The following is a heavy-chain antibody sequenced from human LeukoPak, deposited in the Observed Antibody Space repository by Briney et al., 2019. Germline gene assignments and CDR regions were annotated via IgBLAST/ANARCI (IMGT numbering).Heavy chain of an antibody. CDR3: ARDPLYGDYPDY. J-gene: IGHJ4*02. V-gene: IGHV3-21*01. CDR2: ISSSSSYI. D-gene: IGHD4-17*01. CDR1: GFTFSSYS. Sequence: PGGSLRLSCAASGFTFSSYSMNWVRQAPGKVLEWVSSISSSSSYIYYADSVKGRFTISRDNAKNSLYLQMNSLRAEDTAVYYCARDPLYGDYPDYWGQGTLVTVSS.